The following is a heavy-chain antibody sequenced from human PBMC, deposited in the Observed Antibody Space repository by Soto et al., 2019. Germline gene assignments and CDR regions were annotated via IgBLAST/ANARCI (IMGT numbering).Heavy chain of an antibody. Sequence: GGSLRLSCIGSGFSFSAYNMNWVRQAPGKGLEWVSSIKVGSSRIYQPDSMKGRFTISRDDARNSVYLQINSLRAEDTALYFCVRSPKIGVRGAFWGRGTQVTVSS. V-gene: IGHV3-21*01. D-gene: IGHD3-16*01. CDR3: VRSPKIGVRGAF. CDR2: IKVGSSRI. CDR1: GFSFSAYN. J-gene: IGHJ1*01.